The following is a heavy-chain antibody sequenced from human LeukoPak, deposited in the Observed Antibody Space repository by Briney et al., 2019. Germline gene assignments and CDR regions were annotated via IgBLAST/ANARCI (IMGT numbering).Heavy chain of an antibody. Sequence: PGGSLRLSCAASGFTFSNAWMSWVRQAPGKGLEWVGRIKSKTDGGTTDYAAPVKGRFTISRDDSKNTLYLQMNSLKTEDTAVYYCTTESRSYDFWSGYYNGYWGQGTLVTVSS. CDR3: TTESRSYDFWSGYYNGY. CDR1: GFTFSNAW. V-gene: IGHV3-15*01. D-gene: IGHD3-3*01. J-gene: IGHJ4*02. CDR2: IKSKTDGGTT.